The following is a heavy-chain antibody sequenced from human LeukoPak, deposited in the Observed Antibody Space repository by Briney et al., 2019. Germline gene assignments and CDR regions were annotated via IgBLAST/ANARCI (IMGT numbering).Heavy chain of an antibody. Sequence: SETLSLTCAVYGGSFSGYYWSWIRQPPGKGLEWIGEINHSGSTNYNPSLKSRVTISVDTSKNQFSLKLSSVTAADTAVYYCARAGYYYDSSGSVGYYYYYMDVWGKGTTVTISS. J-gene: IGHJ6*03. D-gene: IGHD3-22*01. V-gene: IGHV4-34*01. CDR1: GGSFSGYY. CDR2: INHSGST. CDR3: ARAGYYYDSSGSVGYYYYYMDV.